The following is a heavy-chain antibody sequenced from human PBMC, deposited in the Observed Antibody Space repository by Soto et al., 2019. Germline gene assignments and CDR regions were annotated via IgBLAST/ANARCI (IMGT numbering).Heavy chain of an antibody. D-gene: IGHD2-15*01. V-gene: IGHV4-4*07. CDR1: GGSISSYY. CDR2: IYTSGST. Sequence: QVQLQESGPGLVKPSETLSLTCTVSGGSISSYYWSWIRQPAGKGLEWIGRIYTSGSTNYNPSLKSRVTMSVDTSKYQFSLKLSSVTAADTAVYYCARSSGGVVVVTDAFDIWGQGTMVTVSS. CDR3: ARSSGGVVVVTDAFDI. J-gene: IGHJ3*02.